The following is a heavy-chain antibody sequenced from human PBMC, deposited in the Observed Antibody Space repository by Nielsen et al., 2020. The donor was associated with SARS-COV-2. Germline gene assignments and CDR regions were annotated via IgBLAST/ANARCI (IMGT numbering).Heavy chain of an antibody. CDR1: GFTFDDYA. CDR2: ISWNSGSI. D-gene: IGHD6-13*01. CDR3: AKDSSSSWYNWFDP. V-gene: IGHV3-9*01. J-gene: IGHJ5*02. Sequence: GGSLRLSCAASGFTFDDYAMHWVRHAPGKGLEWVSGISWNSGSIGYADSVKGRFTISRDNSKNTLYLQMNSLRAEDTAVYYCAKDSSSSWYNWFDPWGQGTLVTVSS.